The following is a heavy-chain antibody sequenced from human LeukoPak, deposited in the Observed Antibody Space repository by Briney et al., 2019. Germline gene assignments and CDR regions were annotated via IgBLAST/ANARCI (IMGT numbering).Heavy chain of an antibody. Sequence: PGGSLRLSCAASGFSFSNYAMSWVRPAPGKGLEWVSVIYSGGSTYYADSVKGRFTISRDNSKNTLYLQMNSLRAEDTAVYYCARDLGHYDSSGIRDYYFDYWGQGTLVTVSS. V-gene: IGHV3-53*01. CDR3: ARDLGHYDSSGIRDYYFDY. CDR1: GFSFSNYA. D-gene: IGHD3-22*01. CDR2: IYSGGST. J-gene: IGHJ4*02.